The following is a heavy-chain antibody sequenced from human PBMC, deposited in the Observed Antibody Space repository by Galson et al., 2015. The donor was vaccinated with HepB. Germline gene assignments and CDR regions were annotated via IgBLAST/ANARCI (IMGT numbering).Heavy chain of an antibody. CDR3: AKGYGLFDS. CDR2: ISDDGRNK. J-gene: IGHJ5*01. Sequence: SLRLSCAASGFSFSNYAMHWVRQAPGKGLEWVALISDDGRNKYYADSVEGRFTISRDNSKNKLFVQMNSLRAEDTGLYFCAKGYGLFDSWGHGILVTVSS. V-gene: IGHV3-30*04. CDR1: GFSFSNYA. D-gene: IGHD5-18*01.